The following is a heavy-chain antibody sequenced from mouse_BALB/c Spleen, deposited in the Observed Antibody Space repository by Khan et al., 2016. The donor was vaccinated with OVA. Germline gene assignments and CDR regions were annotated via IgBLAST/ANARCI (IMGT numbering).Heavy chain of an antibody. CDR3: ARGGSSGPAWFAY. CDR2: IRYEGNS. V-gene: IGHV3-6*02. J-gene: IGHJ3*01. D-gene: IGHD3-1*01. Sequence: EVQLQESGPGLVKPSQSLSLTCSVTGYSITSGYFWNWIRQFPGNNLEWMGYIRYEGNSDYNPSLKNRISITRDTSKNQLFLKLNSVTPEDTATYYCARGGSSGPAWFAYWGQGTLVTVSA. CDR1: GYSITSGYF.